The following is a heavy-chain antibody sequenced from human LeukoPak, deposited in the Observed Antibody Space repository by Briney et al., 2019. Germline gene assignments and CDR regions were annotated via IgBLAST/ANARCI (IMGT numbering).Heavy chain of an antibody. D-gene: IGHD3-22*01. Sequence: GRSLRLSCAASGFTFSSYAMHWVRQAPGKGLEWVAVIWYDGSNKYYADSVKGRFTISRDNSKNTLYLQMNSLRAEDTAVYYCARERIVVVPPYYYGMDVWGQGTTVTVSS. V-gene: IGHV3-33*08. CDR1: GFTFSSYA. J-gene: IGHJ6*02. CDR2: IWYDGSNK. CDR3: ARERIVVVPPYYYGMDV.